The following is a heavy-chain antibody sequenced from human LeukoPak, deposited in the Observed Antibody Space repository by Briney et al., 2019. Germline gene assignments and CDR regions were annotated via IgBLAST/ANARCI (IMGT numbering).Heavy chain of an antibody. J-gene: IGHJ3*02. CDR2: ISGSGGST. V-gene: IGHV3-23*01. D-gene: IGHD3-22*01. CDR1: GFSFSGYV. Sequence: PGGSLRLSCAASGFSFSGYVMSWVRQAPGKGLEWVSAISGSGGSTYYADSVKGRFTISRDNSKNTLYLQMNSLRAEDTAVYYCAKSPFYDSSVIFAFDIWGQGTMVTVSS. CDR3: AKSPFYDSSVIFAFDI.